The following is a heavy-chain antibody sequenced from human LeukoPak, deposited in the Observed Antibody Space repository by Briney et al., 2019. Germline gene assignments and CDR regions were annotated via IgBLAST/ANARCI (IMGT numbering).Heavy chain of an antibody. D-gene: IGHD3-22*01. CDR1: GFTFSSYG. CDR2: ISSSSSHI. Sequence: GGSLRLSCAASGFTFSSYGMHWVRQAPGKGLEWVSTISSSSSHIFYADSMKGRFTVSRDNAKNSLYLQMNSLRTEDTAVYYCAKDVAPYYYDSSGREIPYWGQGTLVTVSS. CDR3: AKDVAPYYYDSSGREIPY. V-gene: IGHV3-21*01. J-gene: IGHJ4*02.